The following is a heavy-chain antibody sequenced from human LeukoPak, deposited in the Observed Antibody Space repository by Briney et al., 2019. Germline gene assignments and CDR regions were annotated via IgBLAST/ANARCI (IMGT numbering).Heavy chain of an antibody. CDR1: GDSVSSNTAA. J-gene: IGHJ3*02. V-gene: IGHV6-1*01. CDR2: TYYRSKWYK. CDR3: AREGLAGFDI. Sequence: PSQTLSLTCATSGDSVSSNTAAWNWIRQSPSRGLEWLGRTYYRSKWYKDYAVSVESRITINPDTSKSQFSLQLNSVTPEDTAVYYCAREGLAGFDIWGQGTMVTVSS. D-gene: IGHD1-20*01.